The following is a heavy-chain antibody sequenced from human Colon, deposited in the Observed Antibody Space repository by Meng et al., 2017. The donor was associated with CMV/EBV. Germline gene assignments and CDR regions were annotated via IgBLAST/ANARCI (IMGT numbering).Heavy chain of an antibody. D-gene: IGHD4-11*01. CDR3: ARPSAPQYSDYVLL. Sequence: GESLKISCAASGFAFSIYWMHWVRQVPGKGLEWAARINSDGTTTTYADSVNGRFIVSRDNPKSTVYLQMNSLKGEDTAVYFCARPSAPQYSDYVLLWSQGTLVTVSS. CDR1: GFAFSIYW. CDR2: INSDGTTT. J-gene: IGHJ4*02. V-gene: IGHV3-74*01.